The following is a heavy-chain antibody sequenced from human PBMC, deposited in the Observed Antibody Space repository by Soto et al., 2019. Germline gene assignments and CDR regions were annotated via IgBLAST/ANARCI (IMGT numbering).Heavy chain of an antibody. J-gene: IGHJ5*02. V-gene: IGHV1-18*01. D-gene: IGHD2-2*01. CDR2: ISAYTDDP. Sequence: QGQLVQSGAEVKKPGASVKVSCTASGNTFTNFGVTWVRQAPGQGLEWMGWISAYTDDPNYAQKFQGRVTMTIETYSSTAYLDLRSLTSDDTAVYYCARVIPGAEAWFDPWGQGTLVTVSS. CDR3: ARVIPGAEAWFDP. CDR1: GNTFTNFG.